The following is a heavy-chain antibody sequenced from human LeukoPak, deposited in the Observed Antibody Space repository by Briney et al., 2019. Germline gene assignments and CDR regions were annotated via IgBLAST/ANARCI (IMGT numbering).Heavy chain of an antibody. Sequence: SETLSLTCTVSGGSISSGSYYWSWTRQPAGKGLEWIGRIYTSGSTNYNPSLKSRVTISVDTSKNQFSLKLSSVTAADTAVYYCARGGDIAAAGIGFDYWGQGTLVTVSS. CDR2: IYTSGST. J-gene: IGHJ4*02. CDR3: ARGGDIAAAGIGFDY. V-gene: IGHV4-61*02. CDR1: GGSISSGSYY. D-gene: IGHD6-13*01.